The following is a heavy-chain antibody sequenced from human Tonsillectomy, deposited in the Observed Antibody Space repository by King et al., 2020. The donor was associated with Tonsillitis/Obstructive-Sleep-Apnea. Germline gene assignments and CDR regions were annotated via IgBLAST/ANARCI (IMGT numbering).Heavy chain of an antibody. V-gene: IGHV5-51*01. CDR1: GYSFTSYW. D-gene: IGHD3-10*01. J-gene: IGHJ5*02. CDR3: ARQWGSYYYGSGNWFDP. CDR2: IYPGDSDT. Sequence: VQLVESGAEVKKPGESLKISCKGSGYSFTSYWIGWVRQMPGKGLEWMGIIYPGDSDTRYSPSFQGQVTISADKSISTAYLQWSRLKASDTAMYYCARQWGSYYYGSGNWFDPWGQGTLVTVSS.